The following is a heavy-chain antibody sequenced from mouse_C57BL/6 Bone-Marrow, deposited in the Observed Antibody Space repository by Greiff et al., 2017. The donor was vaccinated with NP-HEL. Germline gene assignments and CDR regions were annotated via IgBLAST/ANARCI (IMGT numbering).Heavy chain of an antibody. D-gene: IGHD2-4*01. CDR1: GFTFSDYS. CDR3: AREGGLRRRTYAMYY. CDR2: INYDGSST. V-gene: IGHV5-16*01. Sequence: DVQLVESEGGLVQPGSSMKLSCTASGFTFSDYSMAWVRQVTEKGLEWVANINYDGSSTSYLDSLKSRFIISRDNAKNILYLQMSSLKSEDTATYYCAREGGLRRRTYAMYYWGQGTSVTVSS. J-gene: IGHJ4*01.